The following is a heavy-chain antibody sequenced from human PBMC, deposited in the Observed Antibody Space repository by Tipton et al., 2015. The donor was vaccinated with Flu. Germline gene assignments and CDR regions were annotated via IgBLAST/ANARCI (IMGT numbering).Heavy chain of an antibody. V-gene: IGHV1-3*01. CDR2: INAGNGNT. J-gene: IGHJ4*02. Sequence: QVQLVQSGPEVKKPGASVKVSCKASGYTFIYSAIHWVRQAPGQRLEWMAWINAGNGNTKKSHKFQGRLTISRDTSATTSYMELTRLNFEDTAVYYCAREAGGMKSLDSWGQGTLVTVSS. CDR1: GYTFIYSA. D-gene: IGHD3-16*01. CDR3: AREAGGMKSLDS.